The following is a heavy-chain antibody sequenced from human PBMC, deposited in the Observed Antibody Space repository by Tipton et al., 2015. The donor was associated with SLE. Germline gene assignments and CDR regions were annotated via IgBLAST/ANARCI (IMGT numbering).Heavy chain of an antibody. CDR2: INYSGST. CDR3: ARAGSESAYYYYMDV. Sequence: TLSLTCAIFGGSFSDFYWSWIRQPPGKGLEWIGEINYSGSTNYNSSLKSRVTISVDSSKNQFSLKLSSVTAADTAVYYCARAGSESAYYYYMDVWGKGTTVTVSS. V-gene: IGHV4-34*01. J-gene: IGHJ6*03. D-gene: IGHD6-19*01. CDR1: GGSFSDFY.